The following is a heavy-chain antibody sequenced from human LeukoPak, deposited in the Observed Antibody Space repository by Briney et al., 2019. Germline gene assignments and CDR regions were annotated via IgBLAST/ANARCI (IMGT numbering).Heavy chain of an antibody. CDR1: GGSISSDNYY. D-gene: IGHD6-13*01. V-gene: IGHV4-61*02. CDR2: IYTSGST. J-gene: IGHJ4*02. CDR3: ARDASSWPYFDH. Sequence: SQTLSLTCTVSGGSISSDNYYWSWIRQPAGKGLEWIGRIYTSGSTYYNPSLKGRVTISVDTSKNQFSLKLTSVTAADTAVYYCARDASSWPYFDHWGQGTLVTVSS.